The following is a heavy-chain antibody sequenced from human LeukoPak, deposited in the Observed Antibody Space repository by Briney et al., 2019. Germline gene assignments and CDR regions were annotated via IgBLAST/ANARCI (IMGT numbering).Heavy chain of an antibody. V-gene: IGHV1-2*02. J-gene: IGHJ4*02. Sequence: ASVKVSCKASGYTFTGYYLHWVRQAPGQGLEWMGWINPNSGDTKYAQKFQGRVTMARDTSTSTAYMEVRSDDTAVYYCARKNYYDTSGRLHCRGQATLVTVSS. CDR3: ARKNYYDTSGRLHC. D-gene: IGHD3-22*01. CDR1: GYTFTGYY. CDR2: INPNSGDT.